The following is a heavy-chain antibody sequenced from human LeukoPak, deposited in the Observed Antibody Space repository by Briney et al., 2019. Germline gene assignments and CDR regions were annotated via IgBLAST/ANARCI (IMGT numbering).Heavy chain of an antibody. D-gene: IGHD3-9*01. CDR1: GGSIRSSDYY. J-gene: IGHJ5*02. CDR3: ARASGVLPSFEWENWFDT. V-gene: IGHV4-39*01. CDR2: IHYSGST. Sequence: SETLSLTCTVSGGSIRSSDYYWAWIRQPPGRGLEWIGTIHYSGSTFYKPPLKSRLTVSADTSRNQLYLKLSSVTAADTAVYYCARASGVLPSFEWENWFDTWGQGSLVTVSS.